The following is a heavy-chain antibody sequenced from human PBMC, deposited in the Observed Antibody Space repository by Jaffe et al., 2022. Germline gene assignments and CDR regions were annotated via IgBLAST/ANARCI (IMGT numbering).Heavy chain of an antibody. Sequence: EVQLVETGGGLIQPGGSLRLSCAASGFTVSSNCMSWVRQAPGKGLEWVSVIYSGGSTYYADSVKGRFTISRDNSKNTLYLQMNSLRAEDTAVYYCARMEPSSSWYVIYYWGQGTLVTVSS. CDR3: ARMEPSSSWYVIYY. D-gene: IGHD6-13*01. J-gene: IGHJ4*02. V-gene: IGHV3-53*02. CDR2: IYSGGST. CDR1: GFTVSSNC.